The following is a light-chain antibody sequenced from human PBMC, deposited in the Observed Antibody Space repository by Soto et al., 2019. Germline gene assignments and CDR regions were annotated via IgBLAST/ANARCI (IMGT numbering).Light chain of an antibody. Sequence: QSVLTQPASVSGSPRQSITISCTGASSDVGGYTYVSWYQQHPGTAPKLMIYEVNNRPSGVSNRFSGSKSGNTASLTISGLQAEDEADYYCSSYTSSSTLYVFGTGTKVTVL. J-gene: IGLJ1*01. CDR2: EVN. CDR1: SSDVGGYTY. V-gene: IGLV2-14*01. CDR3: SSYTSSSTLYV.